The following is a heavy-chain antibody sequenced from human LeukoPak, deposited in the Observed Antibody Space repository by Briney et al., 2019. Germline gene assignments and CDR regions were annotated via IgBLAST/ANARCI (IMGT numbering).Heavy chain of an antibody. Sequence: ASVKVSCKATGYTFTGYYMHWVRQAPGQGLEWMGWINPNSGGTNYAQKFQGRVTMTRDTSISTAYMELSRLRSDDTAVYYCARYCTNGVCLGYWGQGTLVTVSS. CDR1: GYTFTGYY. J-gene: IGHJ4*02. CDR3: ARYCTNGVCLGY. D-gene: IGHD2-8*01. V-gene: IGHV1-2*02. CDR2: INPNSGGT.